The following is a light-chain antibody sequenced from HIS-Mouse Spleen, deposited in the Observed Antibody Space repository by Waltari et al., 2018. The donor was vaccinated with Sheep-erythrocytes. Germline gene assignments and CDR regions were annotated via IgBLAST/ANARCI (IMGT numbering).Light chain of an antibody. J-gene: IGKJ2*01. CDR2: DAS. CDR3: QQRSNWYT. Sequence: EIVLTQSPATLSLSPGERATLSCRASQSVSSYLAWYQQKPGQAPRLLLYDASNRATGIPARFSGSGSGTDFTLTISSLEPEEFAVYYCQQRSNWYTFGQGTKLEIK. V-gene: IGKV3-11*01. CDR1: QSVSSY.